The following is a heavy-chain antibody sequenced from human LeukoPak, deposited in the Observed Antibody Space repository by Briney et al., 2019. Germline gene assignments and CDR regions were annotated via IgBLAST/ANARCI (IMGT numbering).Heavy chain of an antibody. D-gene: IGHD4-17*01. V-gene: IGHV3-23*01. CDR2: ISGGGGST. CDR3: AKAAGTSDYGDYPYYFDY. Sequence: PGGSLRLSCAASGFTFSSYAMSWVRQAPGKGLEWVSAISGGGGSTYYADSVKGRFTISRDNSKNTLYLQMNSLRAEDTAVYYCAKAAGTSDYGDYPYYFDYWGQGTLVTVSS. CDR1: GFTFSSYA. J-gene: IGHJ4*02.